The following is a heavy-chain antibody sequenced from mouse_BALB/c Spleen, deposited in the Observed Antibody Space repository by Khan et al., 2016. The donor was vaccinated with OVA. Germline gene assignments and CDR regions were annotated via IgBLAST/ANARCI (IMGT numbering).Heavy chain of an antibody. Sequence: QVQLKQSGAELARPGASVKLSCKASGYTFTDYNINWVKQRTGQGLEWIGEIYPGSNNTYYNEKFKGKATLTADKSSSTAYMQLISLTAEDSAVYFGAREWGAWFPYWGQGTLVTVSA. CDR2: IYPGSNNT. CDR1: GYTFTDYN. J-gene: IGHJ3*01. V-gene: IGHV1-77*01. D-gene: IGHD1-3*01. CDR3: AREWGAWFPY.